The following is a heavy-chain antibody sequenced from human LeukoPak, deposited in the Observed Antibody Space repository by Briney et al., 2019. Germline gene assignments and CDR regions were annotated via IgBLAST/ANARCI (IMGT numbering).Heavy chain of an antibody. CDR3: ARDRRDYGSGSYYDY. D-gene: IGHD3-10*01. J-gene: IGHJ4*02. CDR2: ISSSGSTI. CDR1: GFTFSDYY. Sequence: PGGSLRLSCAASGFTFSDYYMSWIRQAPGKGLEWVPYISSSGSTIYYADSVKGRFTISRDNAKNSLYLQMNSLRAEDTAVYYCARDRRDYGSGSYYDYWGQGTLVTVSS. V-gene: IGHV3-11*01.